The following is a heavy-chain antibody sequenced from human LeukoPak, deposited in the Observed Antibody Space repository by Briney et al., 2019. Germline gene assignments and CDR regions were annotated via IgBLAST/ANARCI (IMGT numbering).Heavy chain of an antibody. V-gene: IGHV4-39*01. D-gene: IGHD3-22*01. J-gene: IGHJ4*02. CDR1: GGSISSSSYY. CDR2: IYYSGST. CDR3: ARYQPDYYDSSGYYYDY. Sequence: SETLSLTCTVSGGSISSSSYYWGWIRQPPGKGLEWIGSIYYSGSTYYNPSLKSRVTISVDTSKNQFSLKLSSVTAAGTAVYYCARYQPDYYDSSGYYYDYWGQGTLVTVSS.